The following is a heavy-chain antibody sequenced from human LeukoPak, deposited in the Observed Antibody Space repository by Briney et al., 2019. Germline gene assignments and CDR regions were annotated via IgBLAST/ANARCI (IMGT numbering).Heavy chain of an antibody. CDR2: IFYSGST. CDR3: ARVGTRGVIITLLDY. D-gene: IGHD3-10*01. Sequence: TSETLSLTCTVSGGSISTSNYYWGWIRQPPGKGLEWIGDIFYSGSTYYSPSLRSRVTISLDTSRNQFSLKLNSVTAADTAVYYCARVGTRGVIITLLDYWGQGTLVTVSS. CDR1: GGSISTSNYY. V-gene: IGHV4-39*07. J-gene: IGHJ4*02.